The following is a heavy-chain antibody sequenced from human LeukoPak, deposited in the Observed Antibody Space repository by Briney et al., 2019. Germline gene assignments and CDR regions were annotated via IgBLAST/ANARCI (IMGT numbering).Heavy chain of an antibody. D-gene: IGHD3-10*01. Sequence: PSETLSLTCTVSGGSISSSSYYWGWIRQPPGKGLEWIGSIYYSGSTYYNPSLKSRVTISVDTSKNQFSLKLSSVTAADTAVYYCARDRPPPFYYGSGTANKPFDYWGQGTLVTVSS. V-gene: IGHV4-39*07. CDR2: IYYSGST. CDR3: ARDRPPPFYYGSGTANKPFDY. J-gene: IGHJ4*02. CDR1: GGSISSSSYY.